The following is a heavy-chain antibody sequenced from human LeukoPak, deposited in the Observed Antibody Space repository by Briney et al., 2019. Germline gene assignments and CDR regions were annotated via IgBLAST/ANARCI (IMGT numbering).Heavy chain of an antibody. CDR2: ISNDASNK. J-gene: IGHJ4*02. CDR3: AKDLYYGYYFDN. Sequence: GGSLRLSCAASGFTFSSYGMHWVRLAPGKGLEWVALISNDASNKHYADSVKGRFTISRDNSENMLYLQMNSLRAEDTAVYYCAKDLYYGYYFDNWGQGTLVTVSS. V-gene: IGHV3-30*18. D-gene: IGHD3-16*01. CDR1: GFTFSSYG.